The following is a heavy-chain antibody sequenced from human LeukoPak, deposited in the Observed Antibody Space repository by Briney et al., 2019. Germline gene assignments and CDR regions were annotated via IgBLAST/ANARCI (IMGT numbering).Heavy chain of an antibody. D-gene: IGHD4-17*01. CDR2: IIPIFGTA. J-gene: IGHJ3*02. CDR1: GDTFSSYA. V-gene: IGHV1-69*01. Sequence: SVKVSCKASGDTFSSYAISWVRQAPGQGLEWMGGIIPIFGTANYAQKFQGRVTITADESTSTAYMELSSLRSEDTAVYYCARADYGDPTRSNDAFDIWGQGTMVTVSS. CDR3: ARADYGDPTRSNDAFDI.